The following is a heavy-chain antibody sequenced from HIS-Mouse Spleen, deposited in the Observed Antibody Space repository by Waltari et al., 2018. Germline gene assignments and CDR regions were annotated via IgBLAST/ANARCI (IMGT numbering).Heavy chain of an antibody. CDR2: IYYSGST. CDR3: AREIPYSSSWYDWYFDL. Sequence: QLQLQESGPGLVKPSETLSLTCTVPGGSIHSSSYYWGWIRQPPGKGLEWIWSIYYSGSTYYNPSLKSRVTISVDTSKNQFSLKLSSVTAADTAVYYCAREIPYSSSWYDWYFDLWGRGTLVTVSS. CDR1: GGSIHSSSYY. D-gene: IGHD6-13*01. J-gene: IGHJ2*01. V-gene: IGHV4-39*07.